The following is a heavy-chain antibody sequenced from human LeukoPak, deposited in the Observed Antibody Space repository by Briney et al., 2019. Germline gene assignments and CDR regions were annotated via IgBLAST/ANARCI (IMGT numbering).Heavy chain of an antibody. CDR3: ARDLYIAARALGY. CDR2: ISTSTTTI. Sequence: GGSLRLSCAASGFTFSSYSMNWVRQAPGKGLEWVSYISTSTTTIYYADSVKGRFTISRDNAQNSLHLQMNSLRAEDTAVYYCARDLYIAARALGYWGQGTLVTVSS. CDR1: GFTFSSYS. J-gene: IGHJ4*02. V-gene: IGHV3-48*01. D-gene: IGHD6-6*01.